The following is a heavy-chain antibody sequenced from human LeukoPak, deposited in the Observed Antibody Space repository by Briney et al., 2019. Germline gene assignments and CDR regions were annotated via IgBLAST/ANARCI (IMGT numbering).Heavy chain of an antibody. J-gene: IGHJ4*02. CDR3: TTRYSGSYFSDY. CDR2: IKSKTDGGTT. Sequence: PGGSLRLSCAASGFTFSNAWMSWVRQAPGKGLEWVGRIKSKTDGGTTDYAAPVEGRFTISRGDSKNTLYLQMNSLKTEDTAVYYCTTRYSGSYFSDYWGQGTLVTVSS. D-gene: IGHD1-26*01. CDR1: GFTFSNAW. V-gene: IGHV3-15*01.